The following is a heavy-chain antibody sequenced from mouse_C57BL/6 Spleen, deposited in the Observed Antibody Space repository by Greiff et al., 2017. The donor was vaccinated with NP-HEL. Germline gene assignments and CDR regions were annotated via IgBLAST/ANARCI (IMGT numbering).Heavy chain of an antibody. CDR2: ISDGGSYT. V-gene: IGHV5-4*01. J-gene: IGHJ4*01. Sequence: EVKVVESGGGLVKPGGSLKLSCAASGFTFSSYAMSWVRQTPEKRLEWVATISDGGSYTYYPDNVKGRFTISRDNAKNNLYLQMSHLKSEDTAMYYCARDRGYYDYDYAMDYWGQGTSVTVSS. D-gene: IGHD2-4*01. CDR3: ARDRGYYDYDYAMDY. CDR1: GFTFSSYA.